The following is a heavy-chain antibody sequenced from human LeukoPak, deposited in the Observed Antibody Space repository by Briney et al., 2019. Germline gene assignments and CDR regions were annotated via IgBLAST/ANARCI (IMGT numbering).Heavy chain of an antibody. D-gene: IGHD6-19*01. CDR3: ARLDPVAGTDSNYFDY. Sequence: SETLSLTCTVSGGSISSYYWSWIRQPPGKGLEWIGYIYYSGSTNYNPSLKSRVTISVDTSKNQFSLKLSSVTAADTAVYYCARLDPVAGTDSNYFDYWGQGTLVTVSS. CDR2: IYYSGST. V-gene: IGHV4-59*01. CDR1: GGSISSYY. J-gene: IGHJ4*02.